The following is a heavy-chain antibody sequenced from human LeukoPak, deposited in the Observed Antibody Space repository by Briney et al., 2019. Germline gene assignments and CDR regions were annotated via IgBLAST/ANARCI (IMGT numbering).Heavy chain of an antibody. D-gene: IGHD1-26*01. CDR1: GGSFSGYY. CDR2: INHSGST. Sequence: SETLSLTCAVYGGSFSGYYWSWIRQPPGKGLEWIGEINHRIGEINHSGSTNYNPSLKSRVTISVDTSKNQFSLKLSSVTAADTAVYYCARQEWGLLKNWFDPWGQGTLVTVSS. J-gene: IGHJ5*02. V-gene: IGHV4-34*01. CDR3: ARQEWGLLKNWFDP.